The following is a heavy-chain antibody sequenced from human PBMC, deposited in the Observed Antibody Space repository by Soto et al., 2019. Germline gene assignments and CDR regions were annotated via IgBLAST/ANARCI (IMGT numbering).Heavy chain of an antibody. CDR1: GGSISSCSYY. CDR2: IHYSGST. Sequence: SETLSLACTVSGGSISSCSYYWVWNRQTPGKGLEWIGYIHYSGSTNSNPSLRSRVTMSVDMSKNQFSLKLTSVTAADTAVYYCARWLSHNWFDPWGQGILVTVSS. V-gene: IGHV4-61*05. D-gene: IGHD3-10*01. CDR3: ARWLSHNWFDP. J-gene: IGHJ5*02.